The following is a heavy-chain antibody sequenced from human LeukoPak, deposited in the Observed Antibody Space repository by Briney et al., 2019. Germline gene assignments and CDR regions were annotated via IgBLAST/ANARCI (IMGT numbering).Heavy chain of an antibody. D-gene: IGHD3-22*01. CDR3: ARDGTYYDSSGYYYWFYYYYYMDV. CDR1: GFTFSSYS. Sequence: GGSLRLSCAASGFTFSSYSMNWVRQAPGKGLEWVSSISSSSSYIYYADSVKGRFTISRDNAKNSLYLQMNSLRAEDTAVYYCARDGTYYDSSGYYYWFYYYYYMDVWGKGTTVTVSS. CDR2: ISSSSSYI. J-gene: IGHJ6*03. V-gene: IGHV3-21*01.